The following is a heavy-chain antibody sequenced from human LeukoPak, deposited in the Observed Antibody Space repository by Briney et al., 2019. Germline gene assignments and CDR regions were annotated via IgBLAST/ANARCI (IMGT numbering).Heavy chain of an antibody. CDR3: VRDIRFIGATHYFDY. CDR2: MDYSGTT. D-gene: IGHD1-26*01. Sequence: SETLSLICTVSGGSVSTYFWSWIRQPPGKGLEWIAYMDYSGTTNYNPSLRSRVTISIDTSKNQFFLSLSSVTAADTAVYYCVRDIRFIGATHYFDYWGPGILVAVSS. J-gene: IGHJ4*02. CDR1: GGSVSTYF. V-gene: IGHV4-59*02.